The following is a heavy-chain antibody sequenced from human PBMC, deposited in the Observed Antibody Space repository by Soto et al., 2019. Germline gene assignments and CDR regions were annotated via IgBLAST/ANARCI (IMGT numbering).Heavy chain of an antibody. CDR2: ISWNSGSI. Sequence: GGSLRLSCAASGFTFDDYAMHWVRQAPGKGLEWVSGISWNSGSIGYADSVKGRFTISRDNAKNSLYLQMNSLRAEDTALYYCAKVRGARSSWSLFDYWGQGTLVTVSS. V-gene: IGHV3-9*01. J-gene: IGHJ4*02. CDR1: GFTFDDYA. D-gene: IGHD6-13*01. CDR3: AKVRGARSSWSLFDY.